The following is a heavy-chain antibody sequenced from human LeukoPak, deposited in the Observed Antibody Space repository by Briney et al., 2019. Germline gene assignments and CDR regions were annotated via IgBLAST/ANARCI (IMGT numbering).Heavy chain of an antibody. CDR1: GGTFSSYA. CDR3: AREAVLRFLEWQRFRGGLDY. V-gene: IGHV1-69*13. CDR2: IIPILGTA. J-gene: IGHJ4*02. Sequence: SVKVSCKASGGTFSSYAISWVRQAPGQGLEWMGGIIPILGTANYAQKLQGRVTITADESTSTAYMELSSLRSEDTAVFYCAREAVLRFLEWQRFRGGLDYWGQGTLVTVSS. D-gene: IGHD3-3*01.